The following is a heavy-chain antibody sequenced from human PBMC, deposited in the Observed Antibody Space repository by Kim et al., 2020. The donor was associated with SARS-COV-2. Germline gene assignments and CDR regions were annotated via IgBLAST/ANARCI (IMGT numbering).Heavy chain of an antibody. D-gene: IGHD3-10*01. CDR2: ITDTGRTQ. CDR3: ARDGGFINHGWYFDL. CDR1: GFNFSNYF. J-gene: IGHJ2*01. V-gene: IGHV3-74*01. Sequence: GGSLRLSCAASGFNFSNYFMNWVRQAPGKGPVWISRITDTGRTQYYADSVKGRFTTSRDNTKNTLDLEMTSLRAEDTAIYYCARDGGFINHGWYFDLWGRGTLVTVSS.